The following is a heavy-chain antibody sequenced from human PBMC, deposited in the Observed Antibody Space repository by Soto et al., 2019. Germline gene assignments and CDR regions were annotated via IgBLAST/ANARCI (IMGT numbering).Heavy chain of an antibody. CDR3: AKGVYNWNDEGVDY. CDR1: GFTFSSCA. Sequence: EVRLLESGGGLVQPGGSLRLSCAASGFTFSSCAMSWVRQTAGTGLEWVSGLSGSGVSAFYADSVMGRFTIPRDNSKNTVYEQMNSLGAEDTAVYDCAKGVYNWNDEGVDYWGQGTLVTVSS. J-gene: IGHJ4*02. D-gene: IGHD1-1*01. V-gene: IGHV3-23*01. CDR2: LSGSGVSA.